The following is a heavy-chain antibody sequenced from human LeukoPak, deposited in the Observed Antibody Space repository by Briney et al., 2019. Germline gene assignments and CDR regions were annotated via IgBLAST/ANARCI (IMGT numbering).Heavy chain of an antibody. D-gene: IGHD2-15*01. J-gene: IGHJ3*02. CDR2: ISSSGSTI. V-gene: IGHV3-48*03. CDR1: GFTFSSYE. Sequence: PGGSLRLSCAASGFTFSSYEMNWVRQAPGKGLEWVSYISSSGSTIYYADSVKGRFTISRDNAQNSLYLQMNSLRAEDTALYYCAKGRNRYCSGGTCYLFGDIWGQGTMVTVSS. CDR3: AKGRNRYCSGGTCYLFGDI.